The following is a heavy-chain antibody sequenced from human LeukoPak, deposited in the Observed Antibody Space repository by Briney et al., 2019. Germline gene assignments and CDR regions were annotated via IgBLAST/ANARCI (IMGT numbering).Heavy chain of an antibody. CDR3: ASQGSVLLWFGELSAHAFDI. CDR1: GFTVSSNY. V-gene: IGHV3-66*04. D-gene: IGHD3-10*01. Sequence: GGSLRLSCAASGFTVSSNYMSWVRQAPGKGLEWVSVIYSGGSTYYADSVKGRFTISRDNSKNTLYLQMNSLRAEDTAVYYCASQGSVLLWFGELSAHAFDIWGQGTMVTVSS. CDR2: IYSGGST. J-gene: IGHJ3*02.